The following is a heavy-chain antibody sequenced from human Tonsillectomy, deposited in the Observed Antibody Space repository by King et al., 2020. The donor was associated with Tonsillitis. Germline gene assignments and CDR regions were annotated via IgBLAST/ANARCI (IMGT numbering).Heavy chain of an antibody. Sequence: EVQLVESGGGLVQPGGSLRLSCAASGFTFSDYTMNWVRQAPGKGLERVSAISGSGGRTFYGDSVKDRFTISRDNSKNTLYLQMTSLRAEDTAIYYCAKDMDDYGDPMCDSWGQGTLVTVSS. CDR3: AKDMDDYGDPMCDS. D-gene: IGHD4-17*01. V-gene: IGHV3-23*04. J-gene: IGHJ4*02. CDR1: GFTFSDYT. CDR2: ISGSGGRT.